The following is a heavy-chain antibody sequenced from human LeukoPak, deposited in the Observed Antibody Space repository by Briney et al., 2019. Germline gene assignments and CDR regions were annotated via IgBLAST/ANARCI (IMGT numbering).Heavy chain of an antibody. CDR2: IYYSGST. CDR3: ARDRGDFWSGFTDSYNWFDP. J-gene: IGHJ5*02. V-gene: IGHV4-59*01. D-gene: IGHD3-3*01. Sequence: SETLSLTCTVSGGSISSYYWSWIRQPPGKGLEWIGYIYYSGSTNYNPSLKSRVTISVDTSKSQFSLKLSSVTAADTAVYYCARDRGDFWSGFTDSYNWFDPWGQGTLVTVSS. CDR1: GGSISSYY.